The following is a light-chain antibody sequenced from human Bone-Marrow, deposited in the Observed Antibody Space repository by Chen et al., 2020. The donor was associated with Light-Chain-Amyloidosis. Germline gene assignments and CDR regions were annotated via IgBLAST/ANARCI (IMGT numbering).Light chain of an antibody. Sequence: IVLTQSPGTLSLSPGETATLSCRPSQNLHNNWVACYQQRPGQAPRLLIFCASSRASDIPQRFSGSGSGTDFTLTISGLEPEDFAVYYCQQYVSSPRTFGQGTRVEIK. CDR1: QNLHNNW. CDR3: QQYVSSPRT. V-gene: IGKV3-20*01. CDR2: CAS. J-gene: IGKJ1*01.